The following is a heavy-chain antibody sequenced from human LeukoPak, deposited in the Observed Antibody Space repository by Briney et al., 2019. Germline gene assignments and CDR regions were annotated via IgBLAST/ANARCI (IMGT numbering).Heavy chain of an antibody. J-gene: IGHJ4*02. CDR3: ARHKLAEGGYYYEPDY. D-gene: IGHD3-22*01. Sequence: SETLSLTCTVSGGSISSGSYYWSWIRQPAGKGLEWIGRIYTSGSTNYNPSLKSRVTISVDTSKNQFSLKLSSVTAADTAVYYCARHKLAEGGYYYEPDYWGQGTLVTVSS. CDR2: IYTSGST. CDR1: GGSISSGSYY. V-gene: IGHV4-61*02.